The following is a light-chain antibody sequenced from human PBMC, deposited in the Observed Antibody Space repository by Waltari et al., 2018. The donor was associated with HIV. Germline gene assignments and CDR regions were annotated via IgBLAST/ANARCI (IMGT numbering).Light chain of an antibody. CDR2: GAS. CDR3: QQYGSSPWT. Sequence: ELVLTQSPGTLSLSPGERATLSCRASQSVSSSYSAWDQQKPGQAPRLLIYGASSRATGIPDRFSGSGSGTDFTLTISRLEPEDFAVYYCQQYGSSPWTFGQGTKVEIK. J-gene: IGKJ1*01. CDR1: QSVSSSY. V-gene: IGKV3-20*01.